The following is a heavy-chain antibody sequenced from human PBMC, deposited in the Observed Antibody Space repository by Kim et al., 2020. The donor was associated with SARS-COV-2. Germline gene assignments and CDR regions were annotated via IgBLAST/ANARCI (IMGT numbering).Heavy chain of an antibody. CDR1: GGSISSSSYY. V-gene: IGHV4-39*01. D-gene: IGHD3-10*01. CDR2: IYYSGST. J-gene: IGHJ5*02. Sequence: SETLSLTCTVSGGSISSSSYYWGWIRQPPGKGLEWIGSIYYSGSTYYNPSLKSRVTISVDTSKNQFSLKLSSVTAADTAVYYCARHETYDYGSGSPRPQSWFDPWGQGTLVTVSS. CDR3: ARHETYDYGSGSPRPQSWFDP.